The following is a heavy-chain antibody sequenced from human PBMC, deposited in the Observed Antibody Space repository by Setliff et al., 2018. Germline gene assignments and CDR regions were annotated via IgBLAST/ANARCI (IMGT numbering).Heavy chain of an antibody. CDR1: GFTFSTHS. J-gene: IGHJ3*02. D-gene: IGHD6-13*01. V-gene: IGHV3-21*01. Sequence: PGGPLRLSWTASGFTFSTHSMNWVRQAPGKGLEWVSSISRSSTYIYYADSMKGRFTISRDNAKNSLYLQMNSLRAEDTAVYYCASAGHSGSWFPFDAFHIWGQGTMVTVSS. CDR3: ASAGHSGSWFPFDAFHI. CDR2: ISRSSTYI.